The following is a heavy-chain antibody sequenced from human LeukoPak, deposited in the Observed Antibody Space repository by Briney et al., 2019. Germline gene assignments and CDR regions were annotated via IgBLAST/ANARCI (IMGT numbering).Heavy chain of an antibody. J-gene: IGHJ4*02. Sequence: GGSLRLSCAASGFTFSNYAMNWVRQAPGKGLEWVSGIIGSGGDTYSADSVKGRFTISRGNSKNTLYLQMNSLRAEDTAVYYCAKAHGGYSWDYWGQGTLVTVSS. CDR1: GFTFSNYA. CDR2: IIGSGGDT. V-gene: IGHV3-23*01. D-gene: IGHD5-12*01. CDR3: AKAHGGYSWDY.